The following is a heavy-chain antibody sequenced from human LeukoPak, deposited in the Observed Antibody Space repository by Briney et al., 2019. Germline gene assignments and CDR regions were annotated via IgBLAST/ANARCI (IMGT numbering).Heavy chain of an antibody. J-gene: IGHJ4*02. V-gene: IGHV3-74*01. Sequence: GGSLRPSCAASGFTFSSYAMSWVRQAPGKGLVWVSRINSDGSTTSYADSVKGRITISRDNAKNTLYLQMNSLRAEDTAVYYCVGGSYYFDYWGQGTLVTVSS. D-gene: IGHD1-26*01. CDR2: INSDGSTT. CDR1: GFTFSSYA. CDR3: VGGSYYFDY.